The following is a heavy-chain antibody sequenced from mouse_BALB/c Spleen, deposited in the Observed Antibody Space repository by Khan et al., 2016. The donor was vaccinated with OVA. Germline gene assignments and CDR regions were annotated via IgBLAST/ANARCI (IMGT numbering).Heavy chain of an antibody. CDR1: GYTFKDYV. Sequence: QIQLVQSGPELKQPGETVKISCKASGYTFKDYVMNWVNQSPGEGLKWMGWMNTYTGEPTYADDFEGRFAFSLDTYASTAYLQISSLKDEVTATEFCVRLRGGYWGQGTTLTVSS. CDR3: VRLRGGY. J-gene: IGHJ2*01. CDR2: MNTYTGEP. V-gene: IGHV9-3-1*01.